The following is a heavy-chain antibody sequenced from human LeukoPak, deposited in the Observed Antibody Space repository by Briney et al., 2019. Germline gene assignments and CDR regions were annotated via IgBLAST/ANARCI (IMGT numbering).Heavy chain of an antibody. D-gene: IGHD4-11*01. J-gene: IGHJ4*02. CDR2: INHSGST. Sequence: KTSETLSLTCAVYGGSFSGYYWSWIRQPPGKGLEWIGEINHSGSTNYNPSLKSRVTISVDTSKNQFSLKLSSVTAADTAVYYCARGYSDYLSPPDYWGQGTLVTVSS. CDR1: GGSFSGYY. CDR3: ARGYSDYLSPPDY. V-gene: IGHV4-34*01.